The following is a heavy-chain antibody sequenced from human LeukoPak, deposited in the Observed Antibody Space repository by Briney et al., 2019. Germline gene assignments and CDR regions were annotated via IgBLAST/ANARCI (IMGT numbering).Heavy chain of an antibody. J-gene: IGHJ5*02. CDR2: IYYSGST. Sequence: PSGTLSLTCIVSRGSISSSNYYWGWIRQPPGKGLEWIGSIYYSGSTYYNTFLKSRVTISVDTFKNQFSLELSSVNAVDTAVYYCARLDGYCSGGSCYSVSFVDPWGQGTLVTVSS. CDR3: ARLDGYCSGGSCYSVSFVDP. V-gene: IGHV4-39*01. D-gene: IGHD2-15*01. CDR1: RGSISSSNYY.